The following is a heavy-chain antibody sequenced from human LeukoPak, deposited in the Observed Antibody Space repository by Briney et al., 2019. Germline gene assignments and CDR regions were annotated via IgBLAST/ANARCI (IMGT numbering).Heavy chain of an antibody. J-gene: IGHJ4*02. CDR3: ARAKVLVPDH. CDR1: GYTFTAYY. V-gene: IGHV1-2*02. CDR2: INPNSGGT. Sequence: ASVKVSCKASGYTFTAYYMHWMRQAPGQGPEWIGWINPNSGGTNSAQKFQGRVTMTSDTSISTAYMELSNLRSDDTAIYYCARAKVLVPDHWGQGTLVTVSS.